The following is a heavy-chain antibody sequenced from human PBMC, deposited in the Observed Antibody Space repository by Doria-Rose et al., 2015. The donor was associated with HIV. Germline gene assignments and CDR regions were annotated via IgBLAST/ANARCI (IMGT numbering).Heavy chain of an antibody. Sequence: QVQLQQWGAGLLKPSETLSLTCAVYGGSFSGYYWTWIRQSPGKGLEWIGEINHGGSTNYNPSLKSRVTISLDMSKNQFSLKVTFGTAADTAVYYCARGPSDFGAYVAFQHWGQGTLVTVSS. CDR2: INHGGST. CDR1: GGSFSGYY. CDR3: ARGPSDFGAYVAFQH. J-gene: IGHJ1*01. V-gene: IGHV4-34*01. D-gene: IGHD4-17*01.